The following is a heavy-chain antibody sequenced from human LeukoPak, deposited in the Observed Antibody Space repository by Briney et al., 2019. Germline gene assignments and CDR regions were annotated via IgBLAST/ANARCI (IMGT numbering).Heavy chain of an antibody. Sequence: PGGSLRLSCAASGFMFGSYWMTWVRQAPGKGLEWVANIQQDGSEKYYVDSVKGRFTISRDNAKNSLFLYCARLTSVYDYVWGNYRPPDYWGQGTLVTVSS. CDR3: YRPPDY. J-gene: IGHJ4*02. CDR2: IQQDGSEK. CDR1: GFMFGSYW. D-gene: IGHD3-16*02. V-gene: IGHV3-7*01.